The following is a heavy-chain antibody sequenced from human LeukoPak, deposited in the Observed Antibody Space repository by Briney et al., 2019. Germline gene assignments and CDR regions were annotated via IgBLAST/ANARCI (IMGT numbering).Heavy chain of an antibody. D-gene: IGHD2-2*01. J-gene: IGHJ3*02. CDR3: AKESGRYCSSTSCYAFDI. CDR2: ISYDGSNK. V-gene: IGHV3-30*19. CDR1: GFTFSSNG. Sequence: PGGSLRLSCAASGFTFSSNGMHWVRQAPGKGLEWVAVISYDGSNKYYADSVKGRFTISRDNSKNTLYLQMNSLRAEDTAVYYCAKESGRYCSSTSCYAFDIWGQGTMVTVSS.